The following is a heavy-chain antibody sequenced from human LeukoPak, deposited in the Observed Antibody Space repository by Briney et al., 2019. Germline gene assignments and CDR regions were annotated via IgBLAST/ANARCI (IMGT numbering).Heavy chain of an antibody. Sequence: GGSLRLSCAASGFTFSSYSMNWVRQAPGKGLEWVSYISSSSSTIYYADSVKGRFTISRDNAKNSLYLQMNSLRDEDTAVYFGAAAMAGFNWFDPWGRGTLVTVSS. CDR1: GFTFSSYS. CDR3: AAAMAGFNWFDP. V-gene: IGHV3-48*02. D-gene: IGHD6-19*01. J-gene: IGHJ5*02. CDR2: ISSSSSTI.